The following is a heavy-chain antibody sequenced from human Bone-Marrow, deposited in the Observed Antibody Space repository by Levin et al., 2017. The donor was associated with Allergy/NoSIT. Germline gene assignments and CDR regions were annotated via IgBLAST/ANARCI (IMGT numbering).Heavy chain of an antibody. Sequence: SETLSLTCSVSGDSITSNYWSWIRQPPGKGLEWIGYVSYSGSTNYNPSLKSRVPISVDTSTKKFSLNLSSVTAADTAVYYGARAGGMDVWGQGTTVTVSS. V-gene: IGHV4-59*01. CDR1: GDSITSNY. J-gene: IGHJ6*02. CDR3: ARAGGMDV. CDR2: VSYSGST.